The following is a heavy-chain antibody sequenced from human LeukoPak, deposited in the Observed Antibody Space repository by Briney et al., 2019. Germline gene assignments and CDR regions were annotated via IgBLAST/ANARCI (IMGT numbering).Heavy chain of an antibody. Sequence: SETLSLTCTVSGDSISGYYWSWIRQPPGRGLEWIGYISYSGSTDHNPSLKSRVTISVDTSKNQFSLRLSSVTAADTAVYYCARGGYEARSYYFDYWGQGTLVTVSS. CDR2: ISYSGST. D-gene: IGHD5-12*01. CDR1: GDSISGYY. CDR3: ARGGYEARSYYFDY. V-gene: IGHV4-59*01. J-gene: IGHJ4*02.